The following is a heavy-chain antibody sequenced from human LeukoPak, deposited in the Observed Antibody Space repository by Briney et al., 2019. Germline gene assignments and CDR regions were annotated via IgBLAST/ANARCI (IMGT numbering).Heavy chain of an antibody. V-gene: IGHV4-31*03. J-gene: IGHJ6*02. CDR3: ARGFTIFGVAAAMDV. D-gene: IGHD3-3*01. CDR2: FYYSGST. CDR1: GGSISSGGYY. Sequence: SQTLSLTCTVSGGSISSGGYYWSWIRQHPGKGLEWIGYFYYSGSTYYNPSLKSRVTISVDTSKNQFSLKLSSVTAADTAVYYCARGFTIFGVAAAMDVWGQGTTVTVSS.